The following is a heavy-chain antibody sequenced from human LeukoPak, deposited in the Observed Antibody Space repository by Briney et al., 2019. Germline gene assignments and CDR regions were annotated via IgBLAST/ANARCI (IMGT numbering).Heavy chain of an antibody. Sequence: GGSLRLSCAASGFTFSSYGMHWVRQAPGKGLEWVAVISYDGSNKYYADSVKGRFTISRDNSKNTLYLQMNSLRAEDMAVYYCAFGHNWGAADYWGQGTLVTVSS. J-gene: IGHJ4*02. CDR1: GFTFSSYG. D-gene: IGHD1-1*01. CDR2: ISYDGSNK. CDR3: AFGHNWGAADY. V-gene: IGHV3-30*03.